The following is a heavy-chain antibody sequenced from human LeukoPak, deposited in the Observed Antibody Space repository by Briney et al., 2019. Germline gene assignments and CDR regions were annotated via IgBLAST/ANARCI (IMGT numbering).Heavy chain of an antibody. Sequence: GGSLRLSCTSSGFTFGDYAMSWFRQAPGKGLEWIGFIRSKAYRGTTEYAASVKGRFAISRDDSKSIAYLQMNSLNTEDTAVYYCTKGAYGYLDYWGQGTLVTVSA. CDR1: GFTFGDYA. V-gene: IGHV3-49*03. J-gene: IGHJ4*02. D-gene: IGHD4-17*01. CDR3: TKGAYGYLDY. CDR2: IRSKAYRGTT.